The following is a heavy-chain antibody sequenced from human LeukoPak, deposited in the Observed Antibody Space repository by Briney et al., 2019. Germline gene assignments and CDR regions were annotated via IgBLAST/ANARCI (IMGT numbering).Heavy chain of an antibody. V-gene: IGHV4-34*01. CDR2: INHSGST. D-gene: IGHD5-12*01. CDR1: GGSFSGYY. J-gene: IGHJ4*02. Sequence: SETLSLTCAVSGGSFSGYYLSWIRQPPGKGLEWIGEINHSGSTNYNPSLKSRVTISADTSKTQFSLKLSSVTAADTAVSSCARGSSGYDYWGQGTLVTVSS. CDR3: ARGSSGYDY.